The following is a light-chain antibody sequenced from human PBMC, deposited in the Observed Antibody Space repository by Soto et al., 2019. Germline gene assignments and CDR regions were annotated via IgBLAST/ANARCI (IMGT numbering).Light chain of an antibody. CDR1: SSDVGIYNL. J-gene: IGLJ2*01. CDR3: SSYTSSTTLVV. V-gene: IGLV2-14*02. CDR2: EVS. Sequence: QSALTQPASVSGSPGQSITISCTGTSSDVGIYNLVSWYQQHPGNAPKLMIYEVSNRPSGISNRFSGSKSGNTASLTISGLQAEDEADYYCSSYTSSTTLVVFGGGTKLTVL.